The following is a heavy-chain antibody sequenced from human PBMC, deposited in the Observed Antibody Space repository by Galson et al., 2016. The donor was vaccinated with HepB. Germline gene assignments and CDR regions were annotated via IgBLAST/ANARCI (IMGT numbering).Heavy chain of an antibody. V-gene: IGHV3-48*01. CDR3: AQEVGWLRFAFGY. CDR2: ISSSRNTI. D-gene: IGHD5-12*01. J-gene: IGHJ4*02. CDR1: GFALSSFN. Sequence: SLRLSCAASGFALSSFNMNWVRQTPGKGLEWISYISSSRNTIDYADSVKGRFTISRDDAKNSLYLHMNNLSVGDTAIYHCAQEVGWLRFAFGYWGQGTLVTVSS.